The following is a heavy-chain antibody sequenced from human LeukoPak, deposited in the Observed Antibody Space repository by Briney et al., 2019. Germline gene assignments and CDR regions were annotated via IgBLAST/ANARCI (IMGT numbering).Heavy chain of an antibody. CDR1: GFTFSSYS. Sequence: GGSLRLSCAASGFTFSSYSMNWVRQAPGKGLEWVSGVSPSGDITYYADSVKGRFTISRDNSKNRVYLQMDSLRFEDADVYYCAQDLAYISIDNWVQGTLVTVSS. V-gene: IGHV3-23*01. D-gene: IGHD6-6*01. CDR3: AQDLAYISIDN. CDR2: VSPSGDIT. J-gene: IGHJ4*02.